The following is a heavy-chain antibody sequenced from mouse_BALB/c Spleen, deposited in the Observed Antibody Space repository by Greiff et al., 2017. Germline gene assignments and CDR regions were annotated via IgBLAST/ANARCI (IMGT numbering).Heavy chain of an antibody. Sequence: VQLQQSGPELVKPGASVKISCKASGYAFSSSWMNWVKQRPGQGLEWIGRIYPGDGDTNYNGKFKGKATLTADKSSSTAYMQLSSLTSVDSAVYFCARGGNDAMDYWGQGTSVTVSS. CDR2: IYPGDGDT. CDR1: GYAFSSSW. D-gene: IGHD2-1*01. J-gene: IGHJ4*01. CDR3: ARGGNDAMDY. V-gene: IGHV1-82*01.